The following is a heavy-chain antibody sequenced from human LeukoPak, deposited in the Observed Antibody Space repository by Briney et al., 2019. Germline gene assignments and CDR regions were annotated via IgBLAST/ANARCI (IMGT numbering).Heavy chain of an antibody. CDR3: ARDGIAVAGKGWFDP. Sequence: SVKVSCKASGYTFTGYYMHWVRQASGQGLEWMGWINPNSGGTNYAQKFQGRVTMTRDTSISTAYMELSRLRSDDTAVYYCARDGIAVAGKGWFDPWGQGTLVTVSS. CDR1: GYTFTGYY. V-gene: IGHV1-2*02. D-gene: IGHD6-19*01. J-gene: IGHJ5*02. CDR2: INPNSGGT.